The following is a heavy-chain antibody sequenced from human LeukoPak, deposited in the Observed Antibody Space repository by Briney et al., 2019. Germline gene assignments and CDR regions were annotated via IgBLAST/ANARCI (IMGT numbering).Heavy chain of an antibody. Sequence: SETLSLTCTVSGGSVSSGSYYWSWIPQPPGKGLEWIGYIYYSGSTNYNPSLKSRVTISVDTSKNQFSLKLSSVTAADTAVYYCARDAVTVNSYYFDYWGQGTLVTVSS. CDR1: GGSVSSGSYY. J-gene: IGHJ4*02. V-gene: IGHV4-61*01. D-gene: IGHD4-11*01. CDR3: ARDAVTVNSYYFDY. CDR2: IYYSGST.